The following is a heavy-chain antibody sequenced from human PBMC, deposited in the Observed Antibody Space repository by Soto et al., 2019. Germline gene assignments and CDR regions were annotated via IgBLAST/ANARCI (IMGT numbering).Heavy chain of an antibody. CDR1: GDSISSKNYY. D-gene: IGHD3-10*01. J-gene: IGHJ4*02. CDR2: IYDNGGT. Sequence: QLRLQESGPGLVKSSETLSLTCSVSGDSISSKNYYWEWLSQPPGKVLEWIGSIYDNGGTYYNPSPKSPVTLHGEAPKKQISLKVKSVTAANAALYYCAGRSHPSGSGSFIEKWGQGTLVTVSS. CDR3: AGRSHPSGSGSFIEK. V-gene: IGHV4-39*01.